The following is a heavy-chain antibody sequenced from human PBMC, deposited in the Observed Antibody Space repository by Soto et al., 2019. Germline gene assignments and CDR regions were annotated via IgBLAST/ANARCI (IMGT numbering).Heavy chain of an antibody. V-gene: IGHV3-30*18. CDR3: AKDVYSYGYLDY. Sequence: QVQLVESGGGVVQPGRSLRLSCAASGFTFSSYGMHWDRQAPGKGLEWVAVISYDGSNKYYADSVKGRFTISRDNSKNTLYLQMNSLRAEDTAVYYCAKDVYSYGYLDYWGQGTLVTVSS. CDR2: ISYDGSNK. J-gene: IGHJ4*02. CDR1: GFTFSSYG. D-gene: IGHD5-18*01.